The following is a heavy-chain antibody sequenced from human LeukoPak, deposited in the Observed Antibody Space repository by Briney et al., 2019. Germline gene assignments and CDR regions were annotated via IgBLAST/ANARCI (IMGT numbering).Heavy chain of an antibody. Sequence: GGSLRLSCAASGFTFSSYGMHWLRQAPGKGLEWVAVISYDGSNKYYADSVKGRFTISRDNSKNTLYLQMNSLRAEDTAVYYCAKDSGQWLVNGMDVWGQGTTVTVSS. CDR1: GFTFSSYG. CDR2: ISYDGSNK. J-gene: IGHJ6*02. D-gene: IGHD6-19*01. V-gene: IGHV3-30*18. CDR3: AKDSGQWLVNGMDV.